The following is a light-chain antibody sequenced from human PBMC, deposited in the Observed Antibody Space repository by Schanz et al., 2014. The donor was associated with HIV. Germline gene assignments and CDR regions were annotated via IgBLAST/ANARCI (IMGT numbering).Light chain of an antibody. CDR3: QQYNKYSPFS. V-gene: IGKV1-17*01. CDR1: QDIGND. Sequence: DIQMTQSLSSLFASVGDRVTITCRASQDIGNDLGWYQQKPGKAPKRLIHAVSSLHSWVPSRFIGSGSGTDFSLTISSLQPDDLATYYCQQYNKYSPFSFGQGTKLEIK. CDR2: AVS. J-gene: IGKJ2*01.